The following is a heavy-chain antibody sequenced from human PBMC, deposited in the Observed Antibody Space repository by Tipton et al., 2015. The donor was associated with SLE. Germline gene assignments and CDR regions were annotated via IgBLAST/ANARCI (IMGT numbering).Heavy chain of an antibody. Sequence: TLSLTCAVYGGSFSGYYWSWIRQPPGKGLEWIGEVNHSGSTNYNPSLKSRVTISVDTSKNQFSLKLSSVTAADTAVYYCASYGEVWYFDLWGRGPLVTVSS. CDR1: GGSFSGYY. CDR2: VNHSGST. J-gene: IGHJ2*01. CDR3: ASYGEVWYFDL. D-gene: IGHD4/OR15-4a*01. V-gene: IGHV4-34*01.